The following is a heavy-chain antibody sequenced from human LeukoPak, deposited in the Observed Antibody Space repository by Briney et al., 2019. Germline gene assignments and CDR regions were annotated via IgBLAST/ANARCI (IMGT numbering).Heavy chain of an antibody. V-gene: IGHV3-7*04. CDR2: IKQDGSEK. CDR1: GFTLSSYW. CDR3: VRVRYTSSWYYFDS. Sequence: HSGGSLRLSCAASGFTLSSYWMSWVRQAPGKGLEWVANIKQDGSEKYYVDSVKGRFTISRDSAKNSLYLQMNSLRAEDTAVYYCVRVRYTSSWYYFDSWGQGTLVTVSS. J-gene: IGHJ4*02. D-gene: IGHD6-13*01.